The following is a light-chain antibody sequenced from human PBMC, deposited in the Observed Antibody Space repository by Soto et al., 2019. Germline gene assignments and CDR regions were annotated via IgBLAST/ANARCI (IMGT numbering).Light chain of an antibody. Sequence: EIVLTQSPGTLSLSPGERATLSCRASQSVTSTHLTWYQQKPGQAPRLLIYGASTRATGIPASFSGSGSGTEFTLTISSLQSEDFAVYYCQQYNNWPRTFGQGTKVE. V-gene: IGKV3-15*01. J-gene: IGKJ1*01. CDR1: QSVTSTH. CDR3: QQYNNWPRT. CDR2: GAS.